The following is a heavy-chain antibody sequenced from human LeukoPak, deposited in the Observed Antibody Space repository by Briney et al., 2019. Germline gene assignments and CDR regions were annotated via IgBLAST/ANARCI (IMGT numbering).Heavy chain of an antibody. V-gene: IGHV3-64D*09. CDR2: ISDNGGST. D-gene: IGHD3-10*01. CDR1: GFTFSSYP. J-gene: IGHJ4*02. CDR3: ATGYGSGSFQD. Sequence: PGGSLRLSCSASGFTFSSYPMHWVRQAPGKGLEYVSAISDNGGSTYYADSVKGRFTISRDNSKNTLYLQMRSLRAEDTAVYYCATGYGSGSFQDWGQGTLVTVSP.